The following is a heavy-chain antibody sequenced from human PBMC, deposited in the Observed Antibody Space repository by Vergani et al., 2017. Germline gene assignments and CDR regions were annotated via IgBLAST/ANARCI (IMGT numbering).Heavy chain of an antibody. CDR2: MYHSGST. CDR3: GRVADCYGLGSRLLDL. Sequence: QVRLQESGPGLVKPSETLSLTCRVSGGSMSGYYWSWIRQPPGKELEWIGYMYHSGSTNYNPSLETRVTISGDTSKNQFSLKLNSVTAADTAVYYCGRVADCYGLGSRLLDLWGQGILGTVSS. J-gene: IGHJ5*02. D-gene: IGHD3-10*01. CDR1: GGSMSGYY. V-gene: IGHV4-59*01.